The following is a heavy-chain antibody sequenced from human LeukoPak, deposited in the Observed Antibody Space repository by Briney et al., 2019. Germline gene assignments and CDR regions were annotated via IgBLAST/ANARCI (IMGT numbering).Heavy chain of an antibody. CDR3: AHRPGGYSGYDFGY. Sequence: SGPTLVKPTQTLTLTCTFSGCARRTRGGGVGWIRQPPGKALEWLSLIYWDDDKRYSPSLKSRLTITKDTSKNQVVLTMTNMDPVDTATYYCAHRPGGYSGYDFGYWGQGTLVTVSS. V-gene: IGHV2-5*02. CDR2: IYWDDDK. J-gene: IGHJ4*02. CDR1: GCARRTRGGG. D-gene: IGHD5-12*01.